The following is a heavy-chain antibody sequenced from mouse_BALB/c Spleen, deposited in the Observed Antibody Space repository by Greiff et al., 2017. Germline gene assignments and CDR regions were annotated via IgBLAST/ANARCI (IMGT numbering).Heavy chain of an antibody. J-gene: IGHJ1*01. CDR3: ARSNWDWYFDV. V-gene: IGHV1S132*01. D-gene: IGHD4-1*01. Sequence: QVHVKQSGAELVKPGASVKLSCKTSGYTFTSYWIQWVKQRPGQGLGWIGEIFPGTGTTYYNEKFKGKATLTIDTSSSTAYMQLSSLTSEDSAVYFCARSNWDWYFDVWGAGTTVTVSS. CDR2: IFPGTGTT. CDR1: GYTFTSYW.